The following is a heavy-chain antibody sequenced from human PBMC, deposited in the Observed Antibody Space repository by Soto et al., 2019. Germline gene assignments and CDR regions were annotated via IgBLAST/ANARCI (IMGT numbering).Heavy chain of an antibody. CDR1: GGTFSSYT. CDR3: AVSSSPYYYYMDV. J-gene: IGHJ6*03. V-gene: IGHV1-69*02. D-gene: IGHD6-6*01. CDR2: IIPILGIA. Sequence: SVKVSCKASGGTFSSYTISWVRQAPGQGLEWMGRIIPILGIANYAQKFQGRVTITADKSTSTAYMELSSLRSEDTAVYYCAVSSSPYYYYMDVWGKGTTVTVSS.